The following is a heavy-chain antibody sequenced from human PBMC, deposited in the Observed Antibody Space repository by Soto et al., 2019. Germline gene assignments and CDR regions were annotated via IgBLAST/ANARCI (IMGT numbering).Heavy chain of an antibody. J-gene: IGHJ6*02. CDR2: ITDDGSGT. V-gene: IGHV3-74*03. CDR1: GFTFRRYW. CDR3: ARDGLTAFGMIPPWDVDV. Sequence: GGSLRLSCASSGFTFRRYWMHWVRQAPGKGLEFVSRITDDGSGTTYADSVKGRFTISRDNAKNTLYLQMNSLRAEDTAVYYCARDGLTAFGMIPPWDVDVWGQGTTVTVSS. D-gene: IGHD3-3*01.